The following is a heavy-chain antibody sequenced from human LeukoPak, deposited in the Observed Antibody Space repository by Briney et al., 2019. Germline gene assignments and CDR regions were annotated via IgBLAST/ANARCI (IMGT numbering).Heavy chain of an antibody. CDR3: ARGAYYYYYYMDV. CDR1: GYTFTGYY. J-gene: IGHJ6*03. Sequence: GASVKLSRKPSGYTFTGYYMHWVRQAPGQGLWWMGWINPNSGGTNYAQKFQGRVTTTRDTSISTAYMELSRLRSDDTAVYYCARGAYYYYYYMDVWGKGTTVTVSS. CDR2: INPNSGGT. V-gene: IGHV1-2*02.